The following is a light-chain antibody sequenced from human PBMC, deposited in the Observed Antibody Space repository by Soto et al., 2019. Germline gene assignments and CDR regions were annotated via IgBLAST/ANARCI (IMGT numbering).Light chain of an antibody. Sequence: QSALTQPASVSGSPGQSITISCTGNSSDVGGYNYVSWYQQHPGKAPKPMIYKVSNRPSGVSNRFSGSKSGNTASLTISGLQAEDEADYYCSSYTSSSTVFGGGTKLTVL. CDR3: SSYTSSSTV. CDR2: KVS. V-gene: IGLV2-14*01. J-gene: IGLJ3*02. CDR1: SSDVGGYNY.